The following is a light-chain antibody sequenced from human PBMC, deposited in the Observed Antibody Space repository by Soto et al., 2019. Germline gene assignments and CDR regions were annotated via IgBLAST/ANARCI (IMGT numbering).Light chain of an antibody. Sequence: QAVVTQEPSLTVSPGGTVTLTCASSTGAVTSGYYPSWFQQKPGQAPRALIYITSNKHSWTPARFSGSLLGGKAALTLSGVQPEDEAEYYCLLYYGGARVFGGGTKVTVL. CDR3: LLYYGGARV. V-gene: IGLV7-43*01. J-gene: IGLJ2*01. CDR1: TGAVTSGYY. CDR2: ITS.